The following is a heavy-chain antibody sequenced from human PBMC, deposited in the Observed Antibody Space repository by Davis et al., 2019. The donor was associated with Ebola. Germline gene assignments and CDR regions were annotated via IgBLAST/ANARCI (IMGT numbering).Heavy chain of an antibody. V-gene: IGHV3-23*01. Sequence: GESLKISCAASGFTFSSYAMSWVRQAPGKGLEWVSAISGSGGSTYYADSVKGRFTISRDNSKNTQYLQMNSLRAEDTAVYYCAKSPYGHYYYYGMDVWGQGTTVTVSS. CDR2: ISGSGGST. D-gene: IGHD4-17*01. CDR3: AKSPYGHYYYYGMDV. CDR1: GFTFSSYA. J-gene: IGHJ6*02.